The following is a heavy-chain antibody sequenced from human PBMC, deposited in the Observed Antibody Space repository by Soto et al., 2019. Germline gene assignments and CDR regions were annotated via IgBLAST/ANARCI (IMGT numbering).Heavy chain of an antibody. D-gene: IGHD2-2*02. CDR3: ARGGYCSSTSCYRSDYYGMDV. J-gene: IGHJ6*02. Sequence: QVQLVQSGAEVKKPGSSVKVSCKASGGTFSSYAISWVRQAPGQGLEWMGGILPIFGTANYAQKFQGRVTITADKATSTAYMEVSSLRSEDTAVYYCARGGYCSSTSCYRSDYYGMDVWGQGPTVTVSS. CDR1: GGTFSSYA. CDR2: ILPIFGTA. V-gene: IGHV1-69*06.